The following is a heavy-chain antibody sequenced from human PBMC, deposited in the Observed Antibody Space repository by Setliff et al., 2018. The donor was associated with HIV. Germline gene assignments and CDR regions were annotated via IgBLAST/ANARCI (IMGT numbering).Heavy chain of an antibody. D-gene: IGHD4-17*01. CDR1: GFTFTSSA. V-gene: IGHV1-58*01. CDR2: IVVGSGNT. J-gene: IGHJ4*02. CDR3: AAGGVDSGDYGY. Sequence: EASVKVSCKASGFTFTSSAVQWVRQARGQRLEWIGWIVVGSGNTNYAQKFQERVTITRDMSTSTAYMELSSLRSEDTAVYYCAAGGVDSGDYGYWGQGTLVTVSS.